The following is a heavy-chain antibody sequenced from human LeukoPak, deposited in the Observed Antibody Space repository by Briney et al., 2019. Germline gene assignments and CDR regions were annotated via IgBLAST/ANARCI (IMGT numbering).Heavy chain of an antibody. D-gene: IGHD2-2*01. CDR1: GFTFSDNW. CDR3: ATRYCSIAACRASSYKCMDD. Sequence: GGSLRLSCAASGFTFSDNWMTWVRQAPGKGLEWVANINQDGRGRYYVDSVQGRFIISRDNAQNSVHLQMNSLRAEDMAVYYCATRYCSIAACRASSYKCMDDWGKGTTVIVSS. J-gene: IGHJ6*04. CDR2: INQDGRGR. V-gene: IGHV3-7*01.